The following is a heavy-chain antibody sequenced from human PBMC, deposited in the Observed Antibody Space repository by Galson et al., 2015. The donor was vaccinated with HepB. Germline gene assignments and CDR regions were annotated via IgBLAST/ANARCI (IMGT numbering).Heavy chain of an antibody. CDR3: AKAPGYCSSTSCPGGINYYYYYGMDV. CDR2: ISGSGGST. Sequence: SLRLSCAASGFTFSSYAMSWVRQAPGKGLEWVSAISGSGGSTYYADSVKGRFTISRDNSKNTLYLQMNSLRAEDTAVYYCAKAPGYCSSTSCPGGINYYYYYGMDVWGQGTTVTVSS. V-gene: IGHV3-23*01. J-gene: IGHJ6*02. CDR1: GFTFSSYA. D-gene: IGHD2-2*01.